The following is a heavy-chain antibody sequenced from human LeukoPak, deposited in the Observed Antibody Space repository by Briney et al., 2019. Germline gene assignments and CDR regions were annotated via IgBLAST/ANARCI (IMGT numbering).Heavy chain of an antibody. CDR3: AKDLLPIGGWFDP. CDR1: GFLFETFV. D-gene: IGHD2-15*01. Sequence: GGSLRLSCAASGFLFETFVMSWVRQAPGKGLEWVSSINSNSVNTYYADSVKGRFTVSRDNSKRTLYLQMSSLRVEDTAVCYCAKDLLPIGGWFDPWGQGTLVTVSS. V-gene: IGHV3-23*01. CDR2: INSNSVNT. J-gene: IGHJ5*02.